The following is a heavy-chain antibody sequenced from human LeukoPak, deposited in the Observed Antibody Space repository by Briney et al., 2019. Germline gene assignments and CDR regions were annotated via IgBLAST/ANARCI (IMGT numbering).Heavy chain of an antibody. J-gene: IGHJ4*02. D-gene: IGHD6-19*01. CDR2: IYPGDSDT. V-gene: IGHV5-51*01. Sequence: GESLKISCKGSGYSFTTYWIGWVRQLPGKGLEWMRVIYPGDSDTRYSPSFQGQVTISADKSISTAYLQWSSLKASDTARYYCARHERTSGFDFWGQGTLVTVSS. CDR1: GYSFTTYW. CDR3: ARHERTSGFDF.